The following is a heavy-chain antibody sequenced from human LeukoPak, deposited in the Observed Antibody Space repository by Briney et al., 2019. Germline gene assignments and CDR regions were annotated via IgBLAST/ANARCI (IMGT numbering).Heavy chain of an antibody. CDR1: GYTFTSYG. CDR2: ISAYNGNT. D-gene: IGHD3-9*01. V-gene: IGHV1-18*01. CDR3: AREADILTGYGYAFDI. J-gene: IGHJ3*02. Sequence: GASVKVSCKASGYTFTSYGISWVRQAPGQGLEEMGWISAYNGNTNYADRLVGRVTMTTDTSTSTAYMQLRSLRSDDPAVYYCAREADILTGYGYAFDIWGQGTMVTVSS.